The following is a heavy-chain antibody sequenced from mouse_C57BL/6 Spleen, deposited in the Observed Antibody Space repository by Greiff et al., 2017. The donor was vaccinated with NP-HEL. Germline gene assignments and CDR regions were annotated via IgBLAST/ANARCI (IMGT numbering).Heavy chain of an antibody. Sequence: QVQLQQSGPELVKPGASVKISCKASGYAFSSSWMNWVKQRPGKGLEWIGRIYPGDGDTNYNGKLKGKATLTADKSSSTAYMQLSSLTSEDSAVYFCAREGARGSSYYYAMDYWGQGTSVTVSS. V-gene: IGHV1-82*01. CDR2: IYPGDGDT. D-gene: IGHD1-1*01. CDR3: AREGARGSSYYYAMDY. J-gene: IGHJ4*01. CDR1: GYAFSSSW.